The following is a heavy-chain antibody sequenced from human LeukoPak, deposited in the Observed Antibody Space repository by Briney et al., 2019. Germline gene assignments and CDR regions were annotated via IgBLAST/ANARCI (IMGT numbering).Heavy chain of an antibody. CDR2: IYSGGTT. CDR3: ARVRGYDFGFDY. J-gene: IGHJ4*02. V-gene: IGHV3-53*01. Sequence: PGGSLRLSCAVSGFTVSGNYMSWVRQAPGKGLEWVSLIYSGGTTYYADSVKGRFTISRDNSKNTLYLQMNSLRAEDTAVYYCARVRGYDFGFDYWGQGTLVTVSS. CDR1: GFTVSGNY. D-gene: IGHD5-12*01.